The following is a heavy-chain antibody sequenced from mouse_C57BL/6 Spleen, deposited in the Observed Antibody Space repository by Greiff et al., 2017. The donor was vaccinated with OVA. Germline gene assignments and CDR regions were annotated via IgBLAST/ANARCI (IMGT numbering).Heavy chain of an antibody. CDR2: IDPSDSYT. CDR1: GYTFTSYW. V-gene: IGHV1-50*01. Sequence: VQLQQPGAELVKPGASVKLSCKASGYTFTSYWMQWVKQRPGQGLEWIGEIDPSDSYTNYNQKFKGKATLTVDTSSSTAYMQLSSLTSEDSAVYYCARTYYGSSYHFDYWGQGTTLTVSS. CDR3: ARTYYGSSYHFDY. J-gene: IGHJ2*01. D-gene: IGHD1-1*01.